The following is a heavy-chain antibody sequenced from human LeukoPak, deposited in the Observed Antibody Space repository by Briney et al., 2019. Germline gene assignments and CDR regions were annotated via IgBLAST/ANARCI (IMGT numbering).Heavy chain of an antibody. V-gene: IGHV3-23*01. J-gene: IGHJ4*02. CDR3: AKCDACIADAGKRTVSDTGGDY. CDR2: ISGSGGSI. D-gene: IGHD6-13*01. CDR1: GFTFSSYG. Sequence: TGGSLRLSCAASGFTFSSYGMSWVRQAPGWGLEWVSAISGSGGSIYSIDSVKGRFTISRDNSNNTLYLQMNSLRAEDTAVYYCAKCDACIADAGKRTVSDTGGDYWGQGTLVTVSS.